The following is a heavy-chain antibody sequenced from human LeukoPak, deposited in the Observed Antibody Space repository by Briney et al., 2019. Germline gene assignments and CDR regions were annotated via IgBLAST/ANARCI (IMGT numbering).Heavy chain of an antibody. J-gene: IGHJ6*02. CDR1: GFTFSSYG. D-gene: IGHD6-13*01. V-gene: IGHV3-30-3*01. Sequence: GRSLRLSCAASGFTFSSYGIHWVRQAPGKGLEWVAVISYDGSNKYYADSVKGRFTISRDNYKNTLYLHTSSLRAEDTAVYYCARDSSTWTYYYYYGMDVWGQGTTVTVSS. CDR2: ISYDGSNK. CDR3: ARDSSTWTYYYYYGMDV.